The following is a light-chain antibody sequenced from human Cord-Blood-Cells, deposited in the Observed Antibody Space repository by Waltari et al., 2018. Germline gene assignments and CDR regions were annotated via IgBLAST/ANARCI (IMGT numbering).Light chain of an antibody. CDR3: QQYGSSPLT. V-gene: IGKV3-20*01. CDR1: QSVSSSY. CDR2: CAS. J-gene: IGKJ4*01. Sequence: EIVLTQSPGTLSLSPGERATLSCRASQSVSSSYLAWYQQKPGQDPRLLIYCASSRATGIPDRFSGSGSGTDFTLTISRLEPEDFAVYYCQQYGSSPLTFGGGTKVEIK.